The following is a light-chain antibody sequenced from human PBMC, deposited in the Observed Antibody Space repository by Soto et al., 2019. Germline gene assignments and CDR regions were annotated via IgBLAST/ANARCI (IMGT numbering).Light chain of an antibody. Sequence: EIVLTQSPATLSLSPGERATLSCRASQSVSSYLAWYQQRPGQAPRLLTYDASNRATGISARFSGSGSGTDFTLTISSLEPEDFAVYYCQQRSKWPPEGRFGQGTRLEIK. CDR2: DAS. CDR1: QSVSSY. CDR3: QQRSKWPPEGR. J-gene: IGKJ5*01. V-gene: IGKV3-11*01.